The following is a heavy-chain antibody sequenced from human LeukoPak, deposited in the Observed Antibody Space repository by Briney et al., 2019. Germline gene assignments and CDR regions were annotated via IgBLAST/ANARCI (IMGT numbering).Heavy chain of an antibody. CDR3: ARAREGYYYYYMDV. CDR2: MNPNSGNT. V-gene: IGHV1-8*03. Sequence: ASVKVSCKASGYTFTSYDINWVRQATGQGLEWMGWMNPNSGNTGYAQKFQGRVTITRNTPISTAYMELSSLRSEDTAVYYCARAREGYYYYYMDVWGKGTTVTVSS. CDR1: GYTFTSYD. D-gene: IGHD1-26*01. J-gene: IGHJ6*03.